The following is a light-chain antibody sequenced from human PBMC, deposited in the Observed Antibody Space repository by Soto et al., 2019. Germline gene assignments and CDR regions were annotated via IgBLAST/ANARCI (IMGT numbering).Light chain of an antibody. J-gene: IGLJ1*01. CDR1: SSDVGTYNY. V-gene: IGLV2-14*01. CDR3: TSYTTSTTYV. Sequence: QSALTQPASVSGSPGQSITISCTGTSSDVGTYNYVSWYQQHPGKAPKLFIYGVSNRPSGVSNRFSGSKSGNTASLTISGLQPEDEAHYYCTSYTTSTTYVFGTGTKLTVL. CDR2: GVS.